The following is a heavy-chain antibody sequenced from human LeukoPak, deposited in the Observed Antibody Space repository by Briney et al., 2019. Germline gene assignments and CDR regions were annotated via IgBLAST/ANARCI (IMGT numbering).Heavy chain of an antibody. Sequence: SETLSLTCSVSGDSVTSGNYYWSWIGQHPEKGPECIGHIHHSGTIYYNPSLLSRATTSVDASKNQFSLRLSSVTAADTALYYCAGGNDDSKLHHWGQGTLVTVSS. D-gene: IGHD3-22*01. CDR3: AGGNDDSKLHH. CDR2: IHHSGTI. CDR1: GDSVTSGNYY. V-gene: IGHV4-31*03. J-gene: IGHJ1*01.